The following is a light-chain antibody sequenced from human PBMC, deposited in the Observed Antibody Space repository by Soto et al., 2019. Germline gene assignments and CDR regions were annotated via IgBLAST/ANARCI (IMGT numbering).Light chain of an antibody. CDR1: QSVSSN. J-gene: IGKJ5*01. V-gene: IGKV3-15*01. CDR2: GAS. CDR3: QQRNNWPPEIT. Sequence: EIVMTQSPATLSVSPGERATLSCRASQSVSSNLAWYQQKPGQAPRLLIYGASTRATGIPARFSGSGSGTEFTLTISSLQSEDFAVYYCQQRNNWPPEITFGQGTRLEI.